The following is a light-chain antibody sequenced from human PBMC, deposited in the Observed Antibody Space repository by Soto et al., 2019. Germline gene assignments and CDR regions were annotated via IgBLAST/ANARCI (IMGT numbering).Light chain of an antibody. CDR2: ATS. J-gene: IGKJ2*01. CDR1: QDIRF. V-gene: IGKV1-17*01. CDR3: LQHNTYPYT. Sequence: DIQMTQSPFSLSASVGDRVTITCRASQDIRFLGWFQQKPGEAPKRLIYATSNLEGGVPSRFSGSGSWTEFTLTISSLQPEDFATDFCLQHNTYPYTFGQGTKVDIK.